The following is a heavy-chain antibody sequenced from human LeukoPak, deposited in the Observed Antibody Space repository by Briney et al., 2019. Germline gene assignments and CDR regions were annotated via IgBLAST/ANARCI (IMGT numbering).Heavy chain of an antibody. CDR2: IWLVVSNK. CDR3: ARDIYDTLLYYYYGMDV. J-gene: IGHJ6*04. V-gene: IGHV3-33*01. CDR1: VFTFSSYS. Sequence: PLRCLRLSCAEPVFTFSSYSMHRVRQAPRKGLGRGSDIWLVVSNKYYAYSEKRRLTISRDNSKNTLYLQMNSLTADETAVYYCARDIYDTLLYYYYGMDVWGKGTTVTVSS. D-gene: IGHD3-9*01.